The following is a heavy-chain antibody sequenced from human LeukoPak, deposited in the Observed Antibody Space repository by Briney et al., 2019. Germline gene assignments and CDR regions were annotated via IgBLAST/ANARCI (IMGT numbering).Heavy chain of an antibody. V-gene: IGHV4-4*02. J-gene: IGHJ4*02. CDR1: GGSISSSNW. CDR3: ARGGGSGSYDSAFDY. Sequence: SETLSLTCAVSGGSISSSNWWSWVRQPPGKGLEWIGEIYHSGSTNYNPSLKSRVTISVDKSKSQFSLKLSSVTAADTAVYYCARGGGSGSYDSAFDYWGQGTLVTVSS. D-gene: IGHD3-10*01. CDR2: IYHSGST.